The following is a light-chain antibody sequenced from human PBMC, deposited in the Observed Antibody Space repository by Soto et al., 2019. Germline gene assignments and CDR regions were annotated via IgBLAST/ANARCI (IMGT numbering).Light chain of an antibody. J-gene: IGLJ1*01. CDR3: QSYDSSLDARYV. V-gene: IGLV1-40*01. CDR1: SSNIGVNY. CDR2: GNN. Sequence: QSVLTQPPSASGTPGQKITISCSGTSSNIGVNYVYWYQHRPGTAPRLLIFGNNRRPSGVPVPDRFSGSKSGTSASLAITGLQAEDEGDYYCQSYDSSLDARYVFGTGTKVTVL.